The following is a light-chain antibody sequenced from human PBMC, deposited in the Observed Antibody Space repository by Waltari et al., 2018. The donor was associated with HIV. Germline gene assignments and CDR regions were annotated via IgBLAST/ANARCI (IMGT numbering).Light chain of an antibody. Sequence: DIQMTQSPSSLSASVGDRVTITCRASQSVSSYLNWYQQKPGKAPKLLIYAASSLQSGVPSRFSGGGSGTDFTLTISSLQPEDFATYYCQQSYSILLTFGGGTKVEIK. CDR3: QQSYSILLT. V-gene: IGKV1-39*01. J-gene: IGKJ4*01. CDR1: QSVSSY. CDR2: AAS.